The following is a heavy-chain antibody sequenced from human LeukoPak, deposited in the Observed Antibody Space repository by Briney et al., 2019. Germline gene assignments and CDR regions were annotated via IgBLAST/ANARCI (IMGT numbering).Heavy chain of an antibody. CDR1: GYTFTNYW. CDR2: IYPGDSNT. D-gene: IGHD2-21*02. Sequence: GESLKISCKGSGYTFTNYWIGWVRQMPGKGPEWMGNIYPGDSNTRYSPSFQGQVTISADKSISTTFLQWSSLKASDTAIYYCARPSGDNRFDYWGQGTLVTVSS. V-gene: IGHV5-51*01. CDR3: ARPSGDNRFDY. J-gene: IGHJ4*02.